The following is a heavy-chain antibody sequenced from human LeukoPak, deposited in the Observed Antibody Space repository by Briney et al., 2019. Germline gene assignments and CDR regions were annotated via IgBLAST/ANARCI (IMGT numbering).Heavy chain of an antibody. CDR1: GFTFSSYS. J-gene: IGHJ4*02. V-gene: IGHV3-21*01. CDR2: ISSSNSYI. Sequence: GGSLRLSCAASGFTFSSYSMNWVRQAPGRGLEGVASISSSNSYIYYADSVTGRFTISRDTSKNTLYLQMSSLRAEDTAVYYCVRDRPTGIYGDSSGYYWGLLDYWGQGTLVTVSP. D-gene: IGHD3-22*01. CDR3: VRDRPTGIYGDSSGYYWGLLDY.